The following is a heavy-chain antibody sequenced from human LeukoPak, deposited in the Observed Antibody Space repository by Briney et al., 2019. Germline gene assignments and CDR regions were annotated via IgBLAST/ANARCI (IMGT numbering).Heavy chain of an antibody. V-gene: IGHV3-30*18. J-gene: IGHJ6*02. CDR3: AKTMKYYYYGMDV. CDR2: ISYDGSNK. Sequence: PGGSLRLSCAASGFTFSSYGMHWVRQAPGKGLEWVAVISYDGSNKYYADSVKGRFTISRDNSKNTLYLQMNSLRAEDTAAYYCAKTMKYYYYGMDVWGQGTTVTVSS. CDR1: GFTFSSYG. D-gene: IGHD3-22*01.